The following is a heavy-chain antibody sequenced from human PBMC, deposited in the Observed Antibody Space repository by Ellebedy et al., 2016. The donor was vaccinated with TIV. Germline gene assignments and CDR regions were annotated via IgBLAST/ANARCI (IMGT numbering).Heavy chain of an antibody. V-gene: IGHV3-64D*09. CDR2: ISNHGGST. Sequence: PGGSLRLSCSASGLTFRNYAMHRVRQAPGTGLESVSAISNHGGSTYYADPVKGRFTISRDNSKNTLYLQMSSLTPEDTAVYYCVPRMVVAFEYWGQGTLVTVSS. D-gene: IGHD2-21*01. CDR1: GLTFRNYA. CDR3: VPRMVVAFEY. J-gene: IGHJ4*02.